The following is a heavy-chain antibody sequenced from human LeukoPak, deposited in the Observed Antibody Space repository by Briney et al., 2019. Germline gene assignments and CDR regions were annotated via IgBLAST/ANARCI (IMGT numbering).Heavy chain of an antibody. CDR2: INHSGST. Sequence: PSETLSLTCAVYGGSFSGYYWSWIRQPPGKGLEWIGEINHSGSTNYNPSLKSRVTLSVDPSKNQFSLKLSSVTAADPAVYYCARSSIAAAGRRGPNWFDPWGQGTLVTVSS. J-gene: IGHJ5*02. CDR3: ARSSIAAAGRRGPNWFDP. CDR1: GGSFSGYY. D-gene: IGHD6-13*01. V-gene: IGHV4-34*01.